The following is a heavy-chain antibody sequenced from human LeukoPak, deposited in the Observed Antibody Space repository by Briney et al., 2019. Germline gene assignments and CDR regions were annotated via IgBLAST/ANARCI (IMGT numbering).Heavy chain of an antibody. CDR2: IYYSGST. V-gene: IGHV4-61*01. CDR1: GGSVNSGSYY. Sequence: PSETLSLTCTVSGGSVNSGSYYWNWIRQPPGKGLEWIGYIYYSGSTNYNPSVKSRATISMDESKNQFSLTLNSVTAADTAMYYCAKDMGYQLLYWGRGSMVTVSS. CDR3: AKDMGYQLLY. J-gene: IGHJ4*02. D-gene: IGHD2-2*02.